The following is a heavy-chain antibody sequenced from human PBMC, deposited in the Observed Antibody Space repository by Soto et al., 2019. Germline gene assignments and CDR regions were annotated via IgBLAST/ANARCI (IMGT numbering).Heavy chain of an antibody. J-gene: IGHJ6*02. Sequence: PSETLSLTCTVSGGSMISYYWSWIRQPPGKGLEWIGEINHSGSTNYNPSLKSRVTISVDTSKNQFSLKLSSVTAADTAVYYCARAGLRSRRIYYYGMDVWGQGTTVTVSS. D-gene: IGHD6-13*01. CDR1: GGSMISYY. CDR3: ARAGLRSRRIYYYGMDV. V-gene: IGHV4-34*01. CDR2: INHSGST.